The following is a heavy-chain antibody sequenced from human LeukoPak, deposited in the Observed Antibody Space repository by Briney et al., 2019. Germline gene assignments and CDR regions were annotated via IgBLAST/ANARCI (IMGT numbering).Heavy chain of an antibody. CDR2: ICNNGSNK. CDR1: GFTFSSYV. Sequence: GRSLRLSCAASGFTFSSYVMHWVRQAPGKGLEWVALICNNGSNKYYADSVKGRFTISRDNSKNTLYLQMNSLRAEDTAVYYCARDPYDSSGYSAWVLDIWGQGTMVTVSS. CDR3: ARDPYDSSGYSAWVLDI. V-gene: IGHV3-30*04. D-gene: IGHD3-22*01. J-gene: IGHJ3*02.